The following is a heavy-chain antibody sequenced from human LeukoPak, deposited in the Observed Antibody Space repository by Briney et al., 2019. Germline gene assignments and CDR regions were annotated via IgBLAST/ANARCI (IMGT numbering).Heavy chain of an antibody. CDR3: ARDRRLSCSGGSCYSGAWVC. CDR1: GYTFTSYY. V-gene: IGHV1-46*01. D-gene: IGHD2-15*01. Sequence: ASVKVSCKASGYTFTSYYMHWVRQAPGQGLEWMGMINPSGDSPSYAQKFQGRVTMTRDTSTSTVYMELSSLRSEDTAVYYCARDRRLSCSGGSCYSGAWVCWGQGTLVTVSS. J-gene: IGHJ4*02. CDR2: INPSGDSP.